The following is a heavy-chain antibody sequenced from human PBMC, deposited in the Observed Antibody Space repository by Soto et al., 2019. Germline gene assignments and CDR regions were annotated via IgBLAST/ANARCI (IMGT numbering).Heavy chain of an antibody. Sequence: SPTLSLTCAISGDSVSSDITSWNWIRPSPSRGLEWLGRTYYRSKWFHDYAASVKSRITINPDTSKNQFSLELNSMTPEDTAVYYCASGKALDVWGQGTVVTVSS. CDR1: GDSVSSDITS. J-gene: IGHJ3*01. CDR2: TYYRSKWFH. CDR3: ASGKALDV. V-gene: IGHV6-1*01.